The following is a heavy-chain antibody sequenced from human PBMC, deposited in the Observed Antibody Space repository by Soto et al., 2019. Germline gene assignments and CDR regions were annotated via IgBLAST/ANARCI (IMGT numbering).Heavy chain of an antibody. V-gene: IGHV4-31*03. D-gene: IGHD6-13*01. CDR3: ARDLAAVARPH. CDR2: IYYSGST. J-gene: IGHJ4*02. Sequence: SETLSLTCTVSGGSISSGGHYWSWIRQHPGKGLEWIGFIYYSGSTYYNPSLKSRVTISVDTSENQFSLKLSSVTAADTAVYYCARDLAAVARPHWGQGTLVTVSS. CDR1: GGSISSGGHY.